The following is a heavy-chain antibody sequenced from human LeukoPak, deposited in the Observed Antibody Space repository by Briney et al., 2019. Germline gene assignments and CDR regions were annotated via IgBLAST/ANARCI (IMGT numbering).Heavy chain of an antibody. J-gene: IGHJ5*02. CDR1: GGSISSYY. V-gene: IGHV4-4*09. D-gene: IGHD1-26*01. CDR2: IHSSGYT. Sequence: PSETLSLTCTVSGGSISSYYWSWIRQPPGQGLEWIAYIHSSGYTNYNPPLKSRVTISVDTSKNQFSLKVTSVTAADTAVYYCAKRQGPNSGSYDYFDPWGQGTLVTVSS. CDR3: AKRQGPNSGSYDYFDP.